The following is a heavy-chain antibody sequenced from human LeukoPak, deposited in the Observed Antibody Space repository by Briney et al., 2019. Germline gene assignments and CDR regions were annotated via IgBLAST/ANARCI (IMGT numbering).Heavy chain of an antibody. CDR1: GHTFNNHF. J-gene: IGHJ4*02. V-gene: IGHV1-46*02. Sequence: ASVTVSFKSSGHTFNNHFIHCVRQAPGQGLEWMGMINPRDGTTRTLQKFQGRVTMTRDTSTSTLYMGLSSLRSEDTATYFCARGADQEFDFWGQGTLVTVSS. CDR3: ARGADQEFDF. CDR2: INPRDGTT.